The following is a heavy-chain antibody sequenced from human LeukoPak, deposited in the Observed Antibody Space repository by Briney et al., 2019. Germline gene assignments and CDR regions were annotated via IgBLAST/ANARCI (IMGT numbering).Heavy chain of an antibody. CDR1: GFTFSDYN. D-gene: IGHD2-15*01. V-gene: IGHV3-21*01. CDR3: ARDLAPQCSGGSCYPAPTWFDP. Sequence: PGGSLRLSCAASGFTFSDYNMNWVRQAPGKAMEWVSSITSIGTYIFYADSVKGRFTISRDNAKNSLYLQMDSLGPEDTAVYYCARDLAPQCSGGSCYPAPTWFDPWGQGTLVTVSS. J-gene: IGHJ5*02. CDR2: ITSIGTYI.